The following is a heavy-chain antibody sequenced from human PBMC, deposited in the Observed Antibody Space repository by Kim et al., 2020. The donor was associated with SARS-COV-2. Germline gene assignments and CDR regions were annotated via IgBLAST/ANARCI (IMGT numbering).Heavy chain of an antibody. J-gene: IGHJ6*02. Sequence: GGSLRLSCAASGFTFNTYWMSWVRQAPGKGLEWVANIKQDGSENCYVDSVKGRFTISRDNAKNSLYLHLDSLRAEDTAVYYCARARRTATVFYGMDVWGQGATVTVSS. CDR3: ARARRTATVFYGMDV. CDR2: IKQDGSEN. V-gene: IGHV3-7*03. CDR1: GFTFNTYW. D-gene: IGHD6-13*01.